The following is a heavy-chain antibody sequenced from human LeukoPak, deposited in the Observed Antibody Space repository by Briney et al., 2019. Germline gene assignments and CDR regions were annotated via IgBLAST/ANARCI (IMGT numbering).Heavy chain of an antibody. Sequence: PSETLSLTCTVSGGSISSYYWSWIRQPAGKGLEWIGRIYTSGSTNYNPSLKSRVTMSVDTSKNQFSLKLSSVTAADTAMYYCARDTAMAPDYYFDYWGQGTLVTVSS. CDR3: ARDTAMAPDYYFDY. CDR1: GGSISSYY. V-gene: IGHV4-4*07. CDR2: IYTSGST. J-gene: IGHJ4*02. D-gene: IGHD5-18*01.